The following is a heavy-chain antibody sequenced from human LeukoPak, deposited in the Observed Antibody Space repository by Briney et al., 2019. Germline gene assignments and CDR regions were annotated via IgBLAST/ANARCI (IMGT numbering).Heavy chain of an antibody. J-gene: IGHJ4*02. V-gene: IGHV1-46*02. CDR2: INPSGGST. CDR1: GYTFNNLY. CDR3: ARQGTYSSAIGMGY. Sequence: ASVNVSCKASGYTFNNLYMYWVRQVPGQGLEWMGVINPSGGSTSYAQKFQGRVTMTRDTSTRTVYMEVNSLRSEDTAVYYCARQGTYSSAIGMGYWGQGTLVTVSS. D-gene: IGHD6-19*01.